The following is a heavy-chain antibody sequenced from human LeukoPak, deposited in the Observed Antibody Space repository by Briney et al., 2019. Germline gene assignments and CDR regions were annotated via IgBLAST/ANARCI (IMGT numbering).Heavy chain of an antibody. V-gene: IGHV3-23*01. CDR2: ISDSGDSR. CDR3: AKDTVSGDFDC. CDR1: GFTFKNYA. J-gene: IGHJ4*02. D-gene: IGHD3-10*01. Sequence: GGSLRLSCAASGFTFKNYAMKWVRQAPGKGLEWVSSISDSGDSRYYADSVKGRFTISRDNSRNTLHLQMNSLRAEDTAVYYCAKDTVSGDFDCWGQGTLVTVSS.